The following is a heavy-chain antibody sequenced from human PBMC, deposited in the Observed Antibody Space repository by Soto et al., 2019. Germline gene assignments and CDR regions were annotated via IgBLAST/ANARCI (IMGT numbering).Heavy chain of an antibody. D-gene: IGHD6-19*01. Sequence: QVQLQESGPGLVKPSETLSLTCTVSGGSISSYYWSWIRQPPGKGLEWIGYIYYSGSTNYNPSLKSRVNISVDPSKNQFSLKLSSVTAADTAVYYCARGSSGWSVYYYFDYWGQGTLVTVSS. V-gene: IGHV4-59*01. CDR3: ARGSSGWSVYYYFDY. J-gene: IGHJ4*02. CDR2: IYYSGST. CDR1: GGSISSYY.